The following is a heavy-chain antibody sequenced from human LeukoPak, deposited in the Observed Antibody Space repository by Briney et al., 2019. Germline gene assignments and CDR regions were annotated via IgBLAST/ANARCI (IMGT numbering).Heavy chain of an antibody. V-gene: IGHV4-34*01. CDR3: ARGLIAARPWLPPYDY. D-gene: IGHD6-6*01. CDR2: INHSGST. Sequence: SETLSLTCAVYGGSFSGYYWSWIRQPPGKGLGWIGEINHSGSTNYNPSLKSRVTISVDTSKNQFSLKLSSVTAADTAVYYCARGLIAARPWLPPYDYWGQGTLVTVSS. J-gene: IGHJ4*02. CDR1: GGSFSGYY.